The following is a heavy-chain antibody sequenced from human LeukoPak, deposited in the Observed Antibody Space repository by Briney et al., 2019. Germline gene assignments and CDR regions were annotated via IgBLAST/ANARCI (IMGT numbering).Heavy chain of an antibody. CDR3: ARDLRGSDSSGYYPWY. J-gene: IGHJ4*02. CDR1: GGTFSSYA. CDR2: INPSGGST. Sequence: ASVKVSCKASGGTFSSYAISWVRQAPGQGLEWMGIINPSGGSTSYAQKFQGRVTMTRDTSTSTVYMELSSLRSEDTAVYYCARDLRGSDSSGYYPWYWGQGTLVTVSS. V-gene: IGHV1-46*01. D-gene: IGHD3-22*01.